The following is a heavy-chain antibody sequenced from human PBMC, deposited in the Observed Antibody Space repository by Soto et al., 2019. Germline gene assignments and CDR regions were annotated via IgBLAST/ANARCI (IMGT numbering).Heavy chain of an antibody. CDR2: INPNSGGT. D-gene: IGHD2-15*01. Sequence: QVPLVQSGAEVKKPGASVKVSCKASGYTFTGYYMHWVRQAPGQGLEWMGWINPNSGGTNYAQKFQGWVTMTRDTSISTAYMELSRLRSDDTAVYYCARVHPYCSGGSCSFFDYWGQGTLVTVSS. J-gene: IGHJ4*02. CDR3: ARVHPYCSGGSCSFFDY. CDR1: GYTFTGYY. V-gene: IGHV1-2*04.